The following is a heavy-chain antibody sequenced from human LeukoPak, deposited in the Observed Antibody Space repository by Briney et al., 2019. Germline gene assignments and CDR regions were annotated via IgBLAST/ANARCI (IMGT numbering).Heavy chain of an antibody. J-gene: IGHJ3*02. CDR3: ARFKVAAIGAFDI. D-gene: IGHD2-2*01. CDR1: GYSFTSYW. Sequence: GESLKISCKGSGYSFTSYWIGWVRQMPGKSLEWMGIIYPGDSDTRYSPSFQGQVTIQADKSISTAYLQWSSLKASDTAMYYCARFKVAAIGAFDIWGQGTMVTVSS. CDR2: IYPGDSDT. V-gene: IGHV5-51*01.